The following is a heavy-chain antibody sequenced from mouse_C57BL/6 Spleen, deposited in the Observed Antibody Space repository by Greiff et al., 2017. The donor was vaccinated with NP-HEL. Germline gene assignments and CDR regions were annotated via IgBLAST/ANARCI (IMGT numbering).Heavy chain of an antibody. CDR3: ARGDGYLYAMDY. V-gene: IGHV5-17*01. D-gene: IGHD2-3*01. CDR2: ISSGSSTI. Sequence: DVHLVESGGGLVKPGGSLKLSCAASGFTFSDYGMHWVRQAPEKGLEWVAYISSGSSTIYYADTVKGRFTISRDNAKNTLFLQMTSLRSEDTAMYYCARGDGYLYAMDYWGQGTSVTVSS. J-gene: IGHJ4*01. CDR1: GFTFSDYG.